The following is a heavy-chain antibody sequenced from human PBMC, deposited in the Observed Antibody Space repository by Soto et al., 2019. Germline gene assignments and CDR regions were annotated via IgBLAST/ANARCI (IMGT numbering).Heavy chain of an antibody. Sequence: EVQLLESGGGLVQPGGSLRLSCAASGFTFNYYGMNWVRKAPGKGLEWVSAISGSGDNTYYADSVKGRFTISRDNSKNTLFLQMNSLRVEDTAIYYCAKETGHRGPYDYWGQGTLVTVSS. CDR1: GFTFNYYG. CDR3: AKETGHRGPYDY. V-gene: IGHV3-23*01. CDR2: ISGSGDNT. J-gene: IGHJ4*02. D-gene: IGHD5-12*01.